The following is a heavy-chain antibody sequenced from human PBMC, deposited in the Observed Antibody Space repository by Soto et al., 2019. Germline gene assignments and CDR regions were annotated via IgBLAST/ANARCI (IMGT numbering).Heavy chain of an antibody. J-gene: IGHJ4*02. CDR2: VNSGNGKT. CDR3: ATSGEELMFDY. Sequence: QVQVVQSGTEVREPGASVKVSCKTSGYTFNNFAMHWVRQAPGQRLEWMGWVNSGNGKTYVSQTFQDRVTLSRGTSATTAYMEVSSLRYEDTAVYYCATSGEELMFDYWGQGTLVTVSS. V-gene: IGHV1-3*01. CDR1: GYTFNNFA. D-gene: IGHD1-7*01.